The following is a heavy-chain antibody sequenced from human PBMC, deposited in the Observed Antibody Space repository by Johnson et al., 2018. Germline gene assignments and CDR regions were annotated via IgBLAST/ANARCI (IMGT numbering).Heavy chain of an antibody. Sequence: VQLVESGGGLVKPGGSLRLSCAASGFTFSDYYMNWVRQAPGKGLEWISYISSSDSTTHYADSVKGRFSISRDNAKNSLYLQMNSLRAEDTAVYYWARGAGPTVVSYYYAMDVWGQGTTVTVSS. CDR2: ISSSDSTT. CDR3: ARGAGPTVVSYYYAMDV. CDR1: GFTFSDYY. J-gene: IGHJ6*02. D-gene: IGHD4-23*01. V-gene: IGHV3-11*01.